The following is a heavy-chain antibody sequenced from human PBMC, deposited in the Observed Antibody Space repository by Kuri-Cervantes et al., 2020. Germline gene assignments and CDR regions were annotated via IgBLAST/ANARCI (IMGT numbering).Heavy chain of an antibody. J-gene: IGHJ4*02. V-gene: IGHV3-33*06. D-gene: IGHD6-19*01. CDR1: GFTFSSYG. CDR3: AKLSRIAVAGSMDY. CDR2: IWYDGSNK. Sequence: GGSLRLSCAASGFTFSSYGMHWVRQAPGKGLEWVAVIWYDGSNKYYADSVKGRFTISRDNSKNTLYLQMNSLRAEDTAVYYCAKLSRIAVAGSMDYWGQGTLVTVSS.